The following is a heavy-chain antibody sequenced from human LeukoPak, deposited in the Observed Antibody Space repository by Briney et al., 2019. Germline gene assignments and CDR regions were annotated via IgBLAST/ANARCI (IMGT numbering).Heavy chain of an antibody. CDR1: GFTFNSYA. Sequence: PGGSLRLSCAASGFTFNSYAMHWVRQAPGKGLEWVAVISYDGSNKYYADSVKGRFTISRDNSKNTLYLQMNSLRAEDTAVYYCASTRGPYTLRRVLDYWGQGTLVTVSS. V-gene: IGHV3-30*04. CDR3: ASTRGPYTLRRVLDY. J-gene: IGHJ4*02. D-gene: IGHD3-10*01. CDR2: ISYDGSNK.